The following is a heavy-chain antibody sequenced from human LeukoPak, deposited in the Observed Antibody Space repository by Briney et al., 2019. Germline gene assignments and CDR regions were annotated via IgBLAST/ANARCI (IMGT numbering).Heavy chain of an antibody. V-gene: IGHV3-48*04. D-gene: IGHD3-3*01. J-gene: IGHJ4*02. Sequence: GGSLRLSCAASGFTFSSYSMNWVRQAPGKGLEWVSYISSSGSTIYYADSVKGRFTISRDNAKNSLYLQMNSLRAEDTAVYYCARDLVFGTVAYFDYWGQGTLVTVSS. CDR2: ISSSGSTI. CDR3: ARDLVFGTVAYFDY. CDR1: GFTFSSYS.